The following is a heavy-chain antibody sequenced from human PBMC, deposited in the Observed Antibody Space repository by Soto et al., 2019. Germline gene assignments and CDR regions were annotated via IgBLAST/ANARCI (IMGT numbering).Heavy chain of an antibody. D-gene: IGHD3-16*01. V-gene: IGHV3-30*03. CDR3: ARDGWGSNWYFDL. Sequence: GESLKISCGAPGVTFKDYGMHWVRQAPGKGLEWVAVISYDGKQTYYADSVKGRFTISKDKSKRTLFLQMKSLRVDDTAVYYCARDGWGSNWYFDLWGRGTLVTVSS. CDR1: GVTFKDYG. J-gene: IGHJ2*01. CDR2: ISYDGKQT.